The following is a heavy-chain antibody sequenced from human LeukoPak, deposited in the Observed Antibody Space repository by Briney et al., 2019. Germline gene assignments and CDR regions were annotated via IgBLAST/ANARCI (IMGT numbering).Heavy chain of an antibody. CDR2: ISIIGGTT. D-gene: IGHD4-17*01. CDR3: ANEIRPNDY. CDR1: A. Sequence: AXXWVRQAPGKGLQWVSSISIIGGTTYYTASLKGRFTISRENSKSTLYLQMNNLSADDTAVYYCANEIRPNDYWGQGTLVTVSS. J-gene: IGHJ4*02. V-gene: IGHV3-23*01.